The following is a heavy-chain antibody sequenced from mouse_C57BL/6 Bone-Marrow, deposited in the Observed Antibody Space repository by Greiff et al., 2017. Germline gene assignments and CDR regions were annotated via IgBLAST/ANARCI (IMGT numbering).Heavy chain of an antibody. CDR2: ISSGSSTI. V-gene: IGHV5-17*01. CDR3: AGPHYYSSGYVDY. Sequence: EVQLQESGGGLVKPGGSLKLSCAASGFTFSDYGMHWVRQAPEKGLEWVAYISSGSSTIYYADTVRGRFTISSDNAKNILFLQMTSLKSKDTAMYYCAGPHYYSSGYVDYWGQGTSVTVSS. D-gene: IGHD1-1*01. J-gene: IGHJ4*01. CDR1: GFTFSDYG.